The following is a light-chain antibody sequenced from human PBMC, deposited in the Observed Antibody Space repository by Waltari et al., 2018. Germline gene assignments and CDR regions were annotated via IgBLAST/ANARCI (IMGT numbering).Light chain of an antibody. CDR3: QQYDNLPYT. CDR2: DAS. V-gene: IGKV1-33*01. CDR1: QDISNY. Sequence: DIQMTQSPSSLSAYVGDRVTITCQASQDISNYLTWYQQKPGKAPKLLIYDASNLETGEPSRFSGSGSGTDFTFTISSLQPEDIATYYCQQYDNLPYTFGQGTKLELK. J-gene: IGKJ2*01.